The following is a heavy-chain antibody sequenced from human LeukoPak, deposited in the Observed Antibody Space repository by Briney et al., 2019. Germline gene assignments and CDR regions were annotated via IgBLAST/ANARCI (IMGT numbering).Heavy chain of an antibody. D-gene: IGHD6-13*01. V-gene: IGHV3-53*01. Sequence: PGGSLRLSCAASGFTVSSNYMSWVRQAPGKGLEWVSVIYSGGSTYYADSVKGRFTISRDNSKNTLYLQMNSLRAEDTAVYYCARGVYSSSWYFDYWGQEPWSPSPQ. J-gene: IGHJ4*01. CDR2: IYSGGST. CDR1: GFTVSSNY. CDR3: ARGVYSSSWYFDY.